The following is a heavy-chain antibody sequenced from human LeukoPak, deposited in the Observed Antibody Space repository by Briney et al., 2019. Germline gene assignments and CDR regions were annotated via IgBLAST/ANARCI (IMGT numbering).Heavy chain of an antibody. CDR1: GGSISSSSYY. J-gene: IGHJ6*03. CDR2: IYYSGST. CDR3: ARVKGNTIFGFYYYYMDV. V-gene: IGHV4-39*01. Sequence: SETLSLTCTVSGGSISSSSYYWGWIRQPPGKGLEWIGSIYYSGSTYYNPSLKSRVTISVDTSKNQFSLKLSSVTAADTAVYYCARVKGNTIFGFYYYYMDVWGKGTTVTVSS. D-gene: IGHD3-3*01.